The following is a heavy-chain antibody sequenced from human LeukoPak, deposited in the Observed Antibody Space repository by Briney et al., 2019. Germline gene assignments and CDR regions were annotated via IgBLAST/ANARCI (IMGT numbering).Heavy chain of an antibody. Sequence: GGSLRLSCAASGFTFSSYWMDWVRQVPGKGPEWVANIKQDGIEKYFLGSVKGRFAISRDNSKNTLYLQMNSLRAEDTAVYYCAKGIRPYYDFWSGYLLGMDVWGQGTTVTVSS. CDR2: IKQDGIEK. J-gene: IGHJ6*02. CDR3: AKGIRPYYDFWSGYLLGMDV. CDR1: GFTFSSYW. V-gene: IGHV3-7*01. D-gene: IGHD3-3*01.